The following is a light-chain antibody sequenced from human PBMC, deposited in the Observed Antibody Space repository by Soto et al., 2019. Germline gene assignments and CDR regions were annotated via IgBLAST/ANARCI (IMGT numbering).Light chain of an antibody. Sequence: EIGLTLSPVAVSLSRGGGGSVGGRASQSVSSSYLAWYQQKPGQAPRLLFYHASRRATGTPDRFSVSGSGTDFTLTISRLEPGDFAVYYCQQYGDSPRSFGQGTKVDIK. CDR3: QQYGDSPRS. CDR2: HAS. V-gene: IGKV3-20*01. CDR1: QSVSSSY. J-gene: IGKJ1*01.